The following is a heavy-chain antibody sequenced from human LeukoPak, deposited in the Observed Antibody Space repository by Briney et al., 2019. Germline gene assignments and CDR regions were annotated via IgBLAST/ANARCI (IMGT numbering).Heavy chain of an antibody. CDR2: INPGGRST. CDR1: GYTFTSCY. CDR3: ARDGGGVSAPGGY. Sequence: GASVKVSCKASGYTFTSCYMHWVRQAPGQGLEWMGIINPGGRSTTYAQKFQGRVTLTRDTSTSTVYMELSSLRSEDTAVYYCARDGGGVSAPGGYWGQGTLVTVSS. D-gene: IGHD3-16*01. V-gene: IGHV1-46*01. J-gene: IGHJ4*02.